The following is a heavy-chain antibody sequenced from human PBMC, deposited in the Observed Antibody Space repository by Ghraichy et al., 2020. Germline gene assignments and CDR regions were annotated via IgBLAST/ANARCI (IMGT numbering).Heavy chain of an antibody. Sequence: GGSLRLSWTASGFTFSHFTMPWVRQAPGMGLEWVSSISSTSTYINYADSVKGRFTISRDNAQNLLYLQLDSLRVEDTAVYYCARALSATSSRRACGYWGQGILVTVSS. J-gene: IGHJ4*02. CDR2: ISSTSTYI. D-gene: IGHD6-13*01. V-gene: IGHV3-21*06. CDR3: ARALSATSSRRACGY. CDR1: GFTFSHFT.